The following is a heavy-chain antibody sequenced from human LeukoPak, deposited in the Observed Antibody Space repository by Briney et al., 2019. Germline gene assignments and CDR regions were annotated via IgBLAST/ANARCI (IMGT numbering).Heavy chain of an antibody. CDR2: IYYSGST. J-gene: IGHJ4*02. CDR3: ARGFLWFGELGY. Sequence: SETLSLTCTVSGGSISSYYWSWIRQPPGKGLEWIGYIYYSGSTNYNPSLKSRVTISVDTSKNQFSLKLSSVTAADTAVYYCARGFLWFGELGYWGQGTLVTVSS. D-gene: IGHD3-10*01. V-gene: IGHV4-59*12. CDR1: GGSISSYY.